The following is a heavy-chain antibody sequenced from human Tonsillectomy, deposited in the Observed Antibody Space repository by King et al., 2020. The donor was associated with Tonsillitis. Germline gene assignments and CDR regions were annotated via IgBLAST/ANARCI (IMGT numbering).Heavy chain of an antibody. CDR3: ARHFLWGSNLSYFDL. CDR1: GGSISGYY. J-gene: IGHJ2*01. Sequence: VQLQESGPGLVKPSETLSLTCTVSGGSISGYYWSWIRQPPGKGLEWIGYIYYIGSTNYSPSLKRRVTISVDTPKNQFSLKLNSVTAADTAVYYCARHFLWGSNLSYFDLWGRGTLVTVSS. D-gene: IGHD3-16*02. V-gene: IGHV4-59*08. CDR2: IYYIGST.